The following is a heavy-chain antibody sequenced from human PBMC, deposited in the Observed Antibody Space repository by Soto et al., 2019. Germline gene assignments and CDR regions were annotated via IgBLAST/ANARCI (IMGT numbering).Heavy chain of an antibody. CDR3: SIRDNSNYGDFFDY. J-gene: IGHJ4*02. CDR1: GFTFSSYA. CDR2: ISGSGSST. Sequence: GGSLRLSCAASGFTFSSYAMSWVRQAPGKGLEWVSTISGSGSSTYYADSVKGRFTISRDNSKNTLYLQMNSLRAEDTAIYYCSIRDNSNYGDFFDYWGQGSVVIVSS. D-gene: IGHD4-4*01. V-gene: IGHV3-23*01.